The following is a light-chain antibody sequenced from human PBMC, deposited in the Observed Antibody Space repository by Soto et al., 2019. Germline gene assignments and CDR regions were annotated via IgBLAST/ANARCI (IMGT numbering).Light chain of an antibody. CDR3: QTWGTGIQV. CDR2: LDSDGTH. V-gene: IGLV4-69*01. Sequence: QLVLTQSPSASASLGASVKFTCTLSSGHSTHSIAWHQHHPEKGPRYLMRLDSDGTHSKGDGIPDRFSGSSSGAERYLTISSLQSEDEADYYCQTWGTGIQVFGGGTKLTVL. J-gene: IGLJ2*01. CDR1: SGHSTHS.